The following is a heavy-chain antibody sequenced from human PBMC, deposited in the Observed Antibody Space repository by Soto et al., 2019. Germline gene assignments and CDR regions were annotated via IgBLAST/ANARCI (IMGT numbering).Heavy chain of an antibody. V-gene: IGHV3-30-3*01. Sequence: QVQLVESGGGVVQPGRSLRLSCAASGFTFCSYAMHWVRQAPGKGLEWVAVISYDGSNKYYADSVKGRFTISRDNSKNTRYLQMNSLRAEDTAVYYCARARLDTPALDYWGQGTLVTVSS. J-gene: IGHJ4*02. CDR2: ISYDGSNK. D-gene: IGHD2-2*01. CDR1: GFTFCSYA. CDR3: ARARLDTPALDY.